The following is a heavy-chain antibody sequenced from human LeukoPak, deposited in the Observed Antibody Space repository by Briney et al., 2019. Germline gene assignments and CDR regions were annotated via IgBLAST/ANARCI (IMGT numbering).Heavy chain of an antibody. CDR1: GGSISSSSYY. Sequence: PSETLSLTCTVSGGSISSSSYYWGWIRQPPGTGLEWIGSIYHSGSTYYNPSLKTRVTISVDTSKNQFSLKLSSVTAADTAVYYCARDRGPGVGATGYYFHYWGQGTLVTVSS. CDR3: ARDRGPGVGATGYYFHY. J-gene: IGHJ4*02. CDR2: IYHSGST. D-gene: IGHD1-26*01. V-gene: IGHV4-39*07.